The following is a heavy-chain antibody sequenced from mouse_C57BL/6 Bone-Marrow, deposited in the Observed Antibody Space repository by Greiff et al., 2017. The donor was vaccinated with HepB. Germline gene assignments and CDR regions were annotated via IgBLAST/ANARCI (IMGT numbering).Heavy chain of an antibody. CDR1: GFTFSSYG. D-gene: IGHD1-1*01. Sequence: EVQVVESGGDLVKPGGSLKLSCAASGFTFSSYGMSWVRQTPDKRLEWVATISSGGSYTYYPDSVKGRFTISRDNAKNTLYLQMSSLKYEDTAMYYCARQGRYYYGSSYVKYYYAMDYWGQGTSVTVSS. CDR2: ISSGGSYT. J-gene: IGHJ4*01. CDR3: ARQGRYYYGSSYVKYYYAMDY. V-gene: IGHV5-6*01.